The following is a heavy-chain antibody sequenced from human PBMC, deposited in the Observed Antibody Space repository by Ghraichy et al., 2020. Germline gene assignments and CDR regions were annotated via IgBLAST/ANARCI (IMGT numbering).Heavy chain of an antibody. D-gene: IGHD6-13*01. CDR1: GFTFSSYD. CDR3: AREIAVPGFWYFDL. V-gene: IGHV3-13*01. CDR2: VDTAGDT. Sequence: GGSLRLSCAASGFTFSSYDMHWVRQSTGKGLEWVSGVDTAGDTYYPGSVKGRLTISRENTKNSLYLQMNSLSAGDTAVYYCAREIAVPGFWYFDLWGRGTLVTVSS. J-gene: IGHJ2*01.